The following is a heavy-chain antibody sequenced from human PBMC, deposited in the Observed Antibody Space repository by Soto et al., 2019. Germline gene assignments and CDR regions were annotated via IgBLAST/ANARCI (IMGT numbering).Heavy chain of an antibody. CDR2: INTDGSIT. D-gene: IGHD6-13*01. J-gene: IGHJ5*02. CDR1: GFTFSSYC. V-gene: IGHV3-74*01. CDR3: VRGHSSHWVNWFDP. Sequence: GGSLRLSCAASGFTFSSYCMHWVRQAPGEGPVWVSRINTDGSITTYADSVKGRFTISRDNAKNTLDLQMDSLRAEDTAVYYCVRGHSSHWVNWFDPWGQGTLVTVSS.